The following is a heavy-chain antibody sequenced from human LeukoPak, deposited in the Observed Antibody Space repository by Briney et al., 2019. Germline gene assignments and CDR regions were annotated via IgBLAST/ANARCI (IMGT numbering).Heavy chain of an antibody. V-gene: IGHV3-23*05. Sequence: PGGSLRLSCAVSRFAFSNYGMSWVRQAPGKGLEWVSAIDSSGSYTWYDDSVKGRFTISRDNSKNTLYLQMNSLRAEDTAVYYCAKGSAGGRPYYFDYWGQGTLVPVSS. CDR2: IDSSGSYT. D-gene: IGHD6-13*01. J-gene: IGHJ4*02. CDR1: RFAFSNYG. CDR3: AKGSAGGRPYYFDY.